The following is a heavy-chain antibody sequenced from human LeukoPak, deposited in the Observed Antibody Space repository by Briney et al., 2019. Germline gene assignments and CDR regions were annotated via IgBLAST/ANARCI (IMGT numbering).Heavy chain of an antibody. V-gene: IGHV5-51*01. CDR2: MFPGDSDT. CDR1: GYSFTNYW. D-gene: IGHD6-6*01. J-gene: IGHJ4*02. CDR3: VRRPGQLAPDY. Sequence: GESLKICCKGSGYSFTNYWIGWVRQMPRKGLEWMGIMFPGDSDTRYSPSFQGQISISADKSISTAYLQWSSLKASDTAMYYCVRRPGQLAPDYWGQGTLVTVSS.